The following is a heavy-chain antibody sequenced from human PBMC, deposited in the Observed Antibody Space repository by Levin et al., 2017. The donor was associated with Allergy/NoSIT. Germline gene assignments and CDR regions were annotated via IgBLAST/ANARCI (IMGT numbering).Heavy chain of an antibody. Sequence: SETLSLTCAVYGGSFSGYYWSWIRQPPGKGLEWIGEINHSGSTNYNPSLKSRVTISVDTSKNQFSLKLSSVTAADTAVYYCARGYTAMAYNWFDPWGQGTLVTVSS. D-gene: IGHD5-18*01. CDR2: INHSGST. CDR3: ARGYTAMAYNWFDP. CDR1: GGSFSGYY. V-gene: IGHV4-34*01. J-gene: IGHJ5*02.